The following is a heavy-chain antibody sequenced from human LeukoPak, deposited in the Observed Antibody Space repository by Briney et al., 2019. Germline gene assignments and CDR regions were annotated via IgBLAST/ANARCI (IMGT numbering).Heavy chain of an antibody. CDR1: GFTFSSYG. D-gene: IGHD2-15*01. Sequence: PGRSLRLSCAASGFTFSSYGMHWVRQAPGKGLEWVAVISYDGSNKYYADSVKGRFTISRDNSKNTLYLQMNSLRAEDTAVYYCARDWGYCSGGSCYSFDYWGQGTLVTVSS. V-gene: IGHV3-30*03. J-gene: IGHJ4*02. CDR3: ARDWGYCSGGSCYSFDY. CDR2: ISYDGSNK.